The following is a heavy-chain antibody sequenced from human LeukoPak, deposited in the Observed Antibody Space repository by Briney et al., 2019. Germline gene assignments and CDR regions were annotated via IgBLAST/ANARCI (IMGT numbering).Heavy chain of an antibody. CDR2: ISGSGGST. CDR1: GFTFSGYA. V-gene: IGHV3-23*01. D-gene: IGHD1-26*01. CDR3: ARGGSYPDY. J-gene: IGHJ4*02. Sequence: GGSLRLSCAASGFTFSGYAMSWVRQAPGKGLEWVSAISGSGGSTYYADSVKGRFTISRDNAKNSLYLQMNSLRAEDTAVYYCARGGSYPDYWGQGTLVTVSS.